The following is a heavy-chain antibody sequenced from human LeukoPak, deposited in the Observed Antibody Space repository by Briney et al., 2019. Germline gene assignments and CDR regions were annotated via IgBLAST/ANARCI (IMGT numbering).Heavy chain of an antibody. J-gene: IGHJ4*02. CDR3: AKDPLLNYDILTGYSTQPYFDY. CDR1: GFTFSSYS. V-gene: IGHV3-21*04. CDR2: ISISSSYI. D-gene: IGHD3-9*01. Sequence: GGSLRLSCAASGFTFSSYSMNWVRQAPGKGLEWVSSISISSSYIYYADSVKGRFTISRDNAKNSLYLQMNSLRAEDTAVYYCAKDPLLNYDILTGYSTQPYFDYRGQGTLVTVSS.